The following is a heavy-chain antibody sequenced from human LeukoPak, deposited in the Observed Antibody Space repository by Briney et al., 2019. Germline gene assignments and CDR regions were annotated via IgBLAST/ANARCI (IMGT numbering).Heavy chain of an antibody. J-gene: IGHJ4*02. CDR1: GFGFDDYG. Sequence: GGSLRLSCAASGFGFDDYGMTWVRQAPGKGLEWVSSINWNGGGTHYADSVKGRFTISRANAKNSLYLQMSSLRAEDTAVYYCAKGGWVAASFLLHYWGQGTLVTVSS. D-gene: IGHD6-13*01. CDR2: INWNGGGT. V-gene: IGHV3-20*04. CDR3: AKGGWVAASFLLHY.